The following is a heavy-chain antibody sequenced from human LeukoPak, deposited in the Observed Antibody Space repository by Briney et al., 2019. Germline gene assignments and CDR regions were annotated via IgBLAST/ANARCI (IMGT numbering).Heavy chain of an antibody. CDR2: INHSGST. CDR3: TRLMRGESGTAMVPDS. CDR1: GGSFSGYY. V-gene: IGHV4-34*01. D-gene: IGHD5-18*01. Sequence: SETLSLTCAVYGGSFSGYYWSWIRQPPGKGLEWIGEINHSGSTNYNPSLKSRVTISVDTSKNQFSLKLSSVTAADTAVYYCTRLMRGESGTAMVPDSWGQGTLVTVSS. J-gene: IGHJ4*02.